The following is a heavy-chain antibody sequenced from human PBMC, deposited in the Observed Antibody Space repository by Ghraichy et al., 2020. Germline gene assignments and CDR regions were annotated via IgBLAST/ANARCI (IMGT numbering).Heavy chain of an antibody. J-gene: IGHJ4*02. V-gene: IGHV3-74*01. Sequence: GGSLRLSCAASGFTFSSYWMHWVRQVPGKGPVWVSRINSDGTSTNYADAVKGRFTISRDNAKNTLYLQMNSLRAEDTAVYYCVRGGVEYWGQGTLVTVSS. CDR3: VRGGVEY. CDR1: GFTFSSYW. CDR2: INSDGTST.